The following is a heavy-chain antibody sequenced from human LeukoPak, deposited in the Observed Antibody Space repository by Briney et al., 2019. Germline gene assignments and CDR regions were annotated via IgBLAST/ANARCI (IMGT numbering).Heavy chain of an antibody. CDR3: ARGGSGSYHYFDY. Sequence: SETLSLTCTVSGGSISNYYWSWIRQPAGKGLEWIGRISASGSTNYNPSLKSRVTMSADTAKNQFSLKLSSVTAADTGVYYCARGGSGSYHYFDYWGQGTPVTVSS. D-gene: IGHD3-10*01. CDR1: GGSISNYY. J-gene: IGHJ4*02. V-gene: IGHV4-4*07. CDR2: ISASGST.